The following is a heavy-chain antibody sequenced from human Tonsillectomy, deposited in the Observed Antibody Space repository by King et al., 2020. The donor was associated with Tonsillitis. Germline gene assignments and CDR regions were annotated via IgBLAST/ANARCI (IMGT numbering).Heavy chain of an antibody. CDR2: IYYSGST. V-gene: IGHV4-61*01. J-gene: IGHJ4*02. Sequence: VQLQESGPGLVKPSETLSLTCTVSGGSVSSGSYYWSWIRQPPGKGLEWIGYIYYSGSTNYNPSLKSRVTISVDTSKNQFSLKLSSVTAEDTAVYYCARMWEWIPDYWGQGTLVTVSS. D-gene: IGHD1-26*01. CDR3: ARMWEWIPDY. CDR1: GGSVSSGSYY.